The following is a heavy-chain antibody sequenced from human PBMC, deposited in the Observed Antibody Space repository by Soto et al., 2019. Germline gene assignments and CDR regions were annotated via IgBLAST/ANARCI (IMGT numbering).Heavy chain of an antibody. CDR1: GDSVSRNSAA. CDR2: TYYRSKWYN. CDR3: ARDQSFYDTSGYETEYFLH. V-gene: IGHV6-1*01. Sequence: SQTLSLTCDISGDSVSRNSAAWNWIRQSPSRGLEWLGRTYYRSKWYNEYAVSVKSRITINQDTSKNQLSLQLNSVTPEDTVVYYCARDQSFYDTSGYETEYFLHWGQGTLVAVSS. J-gene: IGHJ1*01. D-gene: IGHD3-22*01.